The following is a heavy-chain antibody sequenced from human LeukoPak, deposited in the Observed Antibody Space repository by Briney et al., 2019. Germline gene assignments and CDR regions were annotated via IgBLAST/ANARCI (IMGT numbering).Heavy chain of an antibody. CDR2: INHSGST. CDR3: ARGRGSSWQKYYFDY. Sequence: SETLSLTCAVCGGSFSGYYWSWIRQPPGKGLEWIGEINHSGSTNYNPSLKSRVTISVDTSKNQFSLKLSSVTAADTAVYYCARGRGSSWQKYYFDYWGQGTLVTVSS. D-gene: IGHD6-13*01. J-gene: IGHJ4*02. CDR1: GGSFSGYY. V-gene: IGHV4-34*01.